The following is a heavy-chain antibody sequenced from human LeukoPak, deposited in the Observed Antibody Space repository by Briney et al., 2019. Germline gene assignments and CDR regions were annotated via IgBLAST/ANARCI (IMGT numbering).Heavy chain of an antibody. D-gene: IGHD6-19*01. CDR1: GSSISSYY. Sequence: PSETLSLTCTVSGSSISSYYWSWIRQPPGKGLEWIGYIYYSGSTNYNPSLKSRVTISVDTSKNQFSLKLSSVTAADTAVYYCARLFSRYSSGWYAAGVGYWGQGTLVTVSS. V-gene: IGHV4-59*12. J-gene: IGHJ4*02. CDR2: IYYSGST. CDR3: ARLFSRYSSGWYAAGVGY.